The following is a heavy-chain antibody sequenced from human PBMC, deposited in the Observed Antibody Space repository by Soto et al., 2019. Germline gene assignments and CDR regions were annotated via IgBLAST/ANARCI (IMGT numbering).Heavy chain of an antibody. J-gene: IGHJ6*02. D-gene: IGHD6-13*01. CDR2: IYYSGST. CDR1: GGPVSSGSYY. Sequence: PSETLSLTCTVSGGPVSSGSYYWSWIRQPPGKGLEWIGYIYYSGSTNYNPSLKSRVTISVDTSKNQFSLKLSSVTAADTAVYYCARDWAAAAGTFYYYGMDVWGQGTTVTVSS. V-gene: IGHV4-61*01. CDR3: ARDWAAAAGTFYYYGMDV.